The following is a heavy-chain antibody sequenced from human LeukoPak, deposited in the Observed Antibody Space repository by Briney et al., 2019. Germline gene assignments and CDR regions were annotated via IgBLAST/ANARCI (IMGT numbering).Heavy chain of an antibody. Sequence: GGSLRLSCAASGFTFSTYSGNWIRQAPGKGLEWVSSISDDSNYIFYADSVKGRFTISRDNSKNTLYLQMNSLRAEDTAVYYCARGGSYLSAFDIWGQGTVVTVSS. V-gene: IGHV3-21*04. J-gene: IGHJ3*02. CDR2: ISDDSNYI. CDR1: GFTFSTYS. CDR3: ARGGSYLSAFDI. D-gene: IGHD1-26*01.